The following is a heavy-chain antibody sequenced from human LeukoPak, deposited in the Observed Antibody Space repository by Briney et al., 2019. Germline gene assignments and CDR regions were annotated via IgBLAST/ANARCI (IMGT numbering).Heavy chain of an antibody. CDR3: ARDLRRSYDILTGYYEGSDY. D-gene: IGHD3-9*01. V-gene: IGHV1-69*04. CDR1: GDTFSSYA. Sequence: AASVTVSCKASGDTFSSYAISWVRQAPGQGLEWMGRIIPIFGIANYAQKFQGRVTITADKSTSTAYMELSSLRSEDTAMYYCARDLRRSYDILTGYYEGSDYWGQGTLVTVSS. CDR2: IIPIFGIA. J-gene: IGHJ4*02.